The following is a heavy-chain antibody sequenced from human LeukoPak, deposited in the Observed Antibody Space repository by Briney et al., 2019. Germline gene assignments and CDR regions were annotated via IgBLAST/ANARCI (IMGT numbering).Heavy chain of an antibody. CDR3: ARDRLSHSSRRPDY. CDR1: GYTFTSYG. J-gene: IGHJ4*02. D-gene: IGHD6-13*01. V-gene: IGHV1-18*01. CDR2: ISAYNGNT. Sequence: ASEKVSCKASGYTFTSYGISWVRQAPGQGLEWMGWISAYNGNTNYAQKLQGRVTMTTDTSTSTAYMELRSLRSDDTAVYYCARDRLSHSSRRPDYWGQGTLVTVSS.